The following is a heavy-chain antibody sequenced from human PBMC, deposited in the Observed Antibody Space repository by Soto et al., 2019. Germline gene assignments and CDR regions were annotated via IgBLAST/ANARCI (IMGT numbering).Heavy chain of an antibody. V-gene: IGHV3-30*18. CDR3: AKDHCSSTSCYKYFDY. CDR1: GFTFSSYG. D-gene: IGHD2-2*02. CDR2: ISYDGSNK. Sequence: PGGSLRLSCAASGFTFSSYGMHWVRQDPGKGLEWVAVISYDGSNKYYADSVKGRFTISRDNSKNTLYLQMNSLRAEDTAVYYCAKDHCSSTSCYKYFDYWGQGTLVTVSS. J-gene: IGHJ4*02.